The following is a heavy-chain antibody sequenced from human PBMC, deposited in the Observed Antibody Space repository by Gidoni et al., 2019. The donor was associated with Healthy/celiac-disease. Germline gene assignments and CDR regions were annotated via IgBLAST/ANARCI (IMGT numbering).Heavy chain of an antibody. V-gene: IGHV4-59*08. J-gene: IGHJ6*02. D-gene: IGHD6-19*01. CDR2: IYYSGST. CDR3: ARIAVSGGYYYYGMDV. Sequence: QVQLQESGPGLVQPSETLSLTCTVSGRSISRYYWSWIRQPPGKGLEWIGYIYYSGSTNYNPSLKSRVTISVDTSKNQCSLKLSSVTAADTAVYYCARIAVSGGYYYYGMDVWGQGTTVTVSS. CDR1: GRSISRYY.